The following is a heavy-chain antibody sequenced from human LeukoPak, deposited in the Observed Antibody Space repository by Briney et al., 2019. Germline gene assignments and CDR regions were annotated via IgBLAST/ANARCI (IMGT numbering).Heavy chain of an antibody. D-gene: IGHD3-10*01. CDR1: GYSFTSYW. CDR3: ARQFTMVRGVKRAFDS. V-gene: IGHV5-10-1*01. Sequence: GESLKISSPGPGYSFTSYWISWVRPMPGKGLEWMGRIDPSDYYANYSPSFQGHVTISADKSISTAYLQWSSLKASDTAMYYCARQFTMVRGVKRAFDSWGQRTMRTV. J-gene: IGHJ3*02. CDR2: IDPSDYYA.